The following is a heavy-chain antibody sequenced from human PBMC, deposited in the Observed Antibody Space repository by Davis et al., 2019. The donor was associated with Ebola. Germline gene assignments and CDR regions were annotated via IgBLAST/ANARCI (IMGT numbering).Heavy chain of an antibody. J-gene: IGHJ3*02. V-gene: IGHV4-59*02. Sequence: SETMSLTCTVSGGSVTSHYWSWIRQPPGKGLEWMGYFYHGGSTIYNRSFKSRISISVDTSKNQFSLKLSSVTAADTAVYYCARDQYYYDSSGYHRGAFDIWGQGTMVTVSS. CDR3: ARDQYYYDSSGYHRGAFDI. CDR2: FYHGGST. D-gene: IGHD3-22*01. CDR1: GGSVTSHY.